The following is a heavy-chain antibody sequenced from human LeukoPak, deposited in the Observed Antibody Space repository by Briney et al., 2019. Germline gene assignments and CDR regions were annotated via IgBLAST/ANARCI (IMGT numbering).Heavy chain of an antibody. Sequence: ASVKVSCKASGYTFTGYYMHWVRQAPGQGLEWMGWINPNSGGTNYAQEFQGRVTMTRDTSISTAYMELSRLRSDDTAVYYCAREIAAGGWRGFDYWGKGTLVTVSS. V-gene: IGHV1-2*02. D-gene: IGHD6-13*01. J-gene: IGHJ4*02. CDR3: AREIAAGGWRGFDY. CDR1: GYTFTGYY. CDR2: INPNSGGT.